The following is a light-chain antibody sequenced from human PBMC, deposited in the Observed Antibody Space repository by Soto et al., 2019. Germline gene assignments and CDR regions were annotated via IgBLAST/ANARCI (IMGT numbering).Light chain of an antibody. CDR2: EVT. CDR3: SSYEGSNNLV. J-gene: IGLJ3*02. V-gene: IGLV2-8*01. CDR1: SSGFGGYNY. Sequence: QSALTQPPSASGSPGQSVAISCTGASSGFGGYNYVSWYQQHPGKAPKLIIYEVTKRPSGVPDRFSGSKSGNTASLTVSGLQAEDEADYYCSSYEGSNNLVFGGGTKVTVL.